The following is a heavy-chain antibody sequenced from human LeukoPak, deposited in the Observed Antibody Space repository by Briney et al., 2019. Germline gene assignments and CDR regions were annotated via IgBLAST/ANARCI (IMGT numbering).Heavy chain of an antibody. V-gene: IGHV3-15*01. Sequence: GGSLRLSCAASGFTFSNAWMSWVRQAPGKGREWVGRIKSKTDGGTTDYAAPVKGRFTISRDDSKNTLYLQMNSLKTEDTAVYYCTTALEVYDFWSGYYTDYFDYWGQGTLVTVSS. J-gene: IGHJ4*02. CDR3: TTALEVYDFWSGYYTDYFDY. CDR2: IKSKTDGGTT. D-gene: IGHD3-3*01. CDR1: GFTFSNAW.